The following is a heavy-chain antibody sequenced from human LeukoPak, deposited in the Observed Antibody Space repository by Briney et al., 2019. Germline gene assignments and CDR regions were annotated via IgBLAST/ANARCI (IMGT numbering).Heavy chain of an antibody. J-gene: IGHJ4*02. Sequence: ASVKVSCKASGYTFTGYSIYWVRQAPGQGLEWMGRINPSTGATDYAQKFQGRVTVTRDTSISTAYMDLTRLTSDDTAVYYCARGLKYCIGGSCYSRNFDYWGQGTLVTVSS. CDR1: GYTFTGYS. V-gene: IGHV1-2*06. D-gene: IGHD2-15*01. CDR3: ARGLKYCIGGSCYSRNFDY. CDR2: INPSTGAT.